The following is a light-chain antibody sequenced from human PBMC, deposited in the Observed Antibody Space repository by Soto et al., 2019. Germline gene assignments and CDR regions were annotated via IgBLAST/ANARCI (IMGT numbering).Light chain of an antibody. CDR2: ATS. V-gene: IGKV1-39*01. CDR3: HQSYTTPYT. J-gene: IGKJ2*01. CDR1: QSIASY. Sequence: DIQMTQSPSSLSASVGDRVTITCRANQSIASYVNWYQQKPGRAPKLLIYATSSLQSGVPSRFSGSGSGTDVTLNIRSLQPEDFATYYCHQSYTTPYTFGQGTKLEIE.